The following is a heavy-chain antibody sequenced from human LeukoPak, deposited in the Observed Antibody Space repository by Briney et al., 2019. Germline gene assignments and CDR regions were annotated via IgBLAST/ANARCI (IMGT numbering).Heavy chain of an antibody. Sequence: PSETLSLTCAVYGGSFSGYYWSWIRQPPGKGLGWIGEINHSGSTNYNPSLKSRVTISVDTSKNQFSLKLSSVTAADTAVYYCARGPGRLWLRFYYYYGMDVWGQGTTVTVSS. D-gene: IGHD3-10*01. CDR3: ARGPGRLWLRFYYYYGMDV. J-gene: IGHJ6*02. CDR2: INHSGST. CDR1: GGSFSGYY. V-gene: IGHV4-34*01.